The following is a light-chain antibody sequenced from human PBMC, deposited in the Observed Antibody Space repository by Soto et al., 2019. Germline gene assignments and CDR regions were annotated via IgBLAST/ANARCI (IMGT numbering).Light chain of an antibody. J-gene: IGKJ4*01. Sequence: DTQMNQSPSSLSASVGDSIAITCRASQSISSYLNWYQQKPGKAPKLLISAASILQSGVPSRFSGSGSGTDFTLTISNLQPEDFATYYCQQYAHLLTFGGGTKVDIK. CDR3: QQYAHLLT. V-gene: IGKV1-39*01. CDR2: AAS. CDR1: QSISSY.